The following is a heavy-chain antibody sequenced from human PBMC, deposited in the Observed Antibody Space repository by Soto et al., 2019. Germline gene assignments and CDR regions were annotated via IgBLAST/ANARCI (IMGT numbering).Heavy chain of an antibody. CDR2: ISAYNGNT. J-gene: IGHJ5*02. D-gene: IGHD1-1*01. Sequence: ASVKVSCKASGYTFTSYGISWVRQAPGQGLEWMGWISAYNGNTNYAQKIQGRVTMTTDTSTSTAYMELRSLRSDDTAVYYCAGVRWNVLQFDPWGQGTLVTVS. CDR3: AGVRWNVLQFDP. V-gene: IGHV1-18*01. CDR1: GYTFTSYG.